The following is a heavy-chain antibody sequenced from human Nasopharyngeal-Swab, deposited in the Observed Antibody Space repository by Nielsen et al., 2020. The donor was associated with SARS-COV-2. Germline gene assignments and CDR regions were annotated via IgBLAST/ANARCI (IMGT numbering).Heavy chain of an antibody. V-gene: IGHV3-49*03. J-gene: IGHJ6*03. CDR2: IRSKAYGGTT. Sequence: GGSLRLSCTASGFTFGDYAMSWFRQAPGKGPEWVGFIRSKAYGGTTEYAASVKGRFTISRDDSKSIAYLQMNSLKTEDTAVYYCTGVPGFGTYYYYYMDVWGKGTTVTVSS. D-gene: IGHD1-1*01. CDR3: TGVPGFGTYYYYYMDV. CDR1: GFTFGDYA.